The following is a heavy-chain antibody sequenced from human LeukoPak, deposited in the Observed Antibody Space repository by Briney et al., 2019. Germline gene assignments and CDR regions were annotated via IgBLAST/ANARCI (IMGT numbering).Heavy chain of an antibody. Sequence: PGGSLRLSCAASGFTFSSYGMHWVRQAPGKGLEWVAVISYDGSNKYYADSVKGRFTISRDNSKNTLYLQMNSLRAEDTAVYYCAEVRLPGIAAAGTFDYWGQGTLVTVSS. V-gene: IGHV3-30*18. D-gene: IGHD6-13*01. J-gene: IGHJ4*02. CDR2: ISYDGSNK. CDR3: AEVRLPGIAAAGTFDY. CDR1: GFTFSSYG.